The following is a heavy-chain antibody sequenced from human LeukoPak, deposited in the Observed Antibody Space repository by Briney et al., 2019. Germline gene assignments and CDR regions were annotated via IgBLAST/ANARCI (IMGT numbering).Heavy chain of an antibody. CDR1: GFTFSTYE. CDR3: AREGGSFFFDI. Sequence: GGSLRLSCAASGFTFSTYEMSWVRQAPGKGLEWVSYISSSGRTMYYADSVKGRFTISEDNAKNSLFLQMNSLRAEDTAVYYCAREGGSFFFDIWGQGTMVTVSS. V-gene: IGHV3-48*03. J-gene: IGHJ3*02. D-gene: IGHD1-26*01. CDR2: ISSSGRTM.